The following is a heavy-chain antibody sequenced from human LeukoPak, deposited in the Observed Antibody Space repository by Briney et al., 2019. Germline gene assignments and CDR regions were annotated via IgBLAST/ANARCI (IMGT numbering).Heavy chain of an antibody. CDR1: GGSISSGSYY. CDR3: PRGEYYYGSGTLNWFDP. D-gene: IGHD3-10*01. Sequence: SQTLSLTCTVSGGSISSGSYYWSWIRQPAGKGLEWIGRIYTSGSANYNPSLKSRVTISVYTSKNQFSLILKAVTAADTAVYYCPRGEYYYGSGTLNWFDPWGQGTRVTVSS. J-gene: IGHJ5*02. CDR2: IYTSGSA. V-gene: IGHV4-61*02.